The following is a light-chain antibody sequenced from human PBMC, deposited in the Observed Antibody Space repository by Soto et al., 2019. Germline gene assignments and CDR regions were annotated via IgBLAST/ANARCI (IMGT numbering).Light chain of an antibody. Sequence: DIQLTQSPSFLSASVGDRVTITCRACQGISSYLAWYQQKPGKAPKLLIYAASTLQSGVPSRFSGSGSGTEFNLTISSPQPEDFATYYCQQHNSYPRTFGPGTNVDIK. CDR1: QGISSY. V-gene: IGKV1-9*01. CDR2: AAS. CDR3: QQHNSYPRT. J-gene: IGKJ3*01.